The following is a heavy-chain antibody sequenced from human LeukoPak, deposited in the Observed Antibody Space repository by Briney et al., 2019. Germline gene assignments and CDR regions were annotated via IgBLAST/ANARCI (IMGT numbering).Heavy chain of an antibody. D-gene: IGHD1-1*01. Sequence: GGSLRLSCAASGFTFSSYWMSWVRQAPGKGLEWVANIKQDGSEKYYVDSVKGRFTISRDNAMNSLYLQMNSLRAEDTAVYYCAREPDNTNWSGGYFQHWGQGTLVTVSS. V-gene: IGHV3-7*01. CDR3: AREPDNTNWSGGYFQH. J-gene: IGHJ1*01. CDR1: GFTFSSYW. CDR2: IKQDGSEK.